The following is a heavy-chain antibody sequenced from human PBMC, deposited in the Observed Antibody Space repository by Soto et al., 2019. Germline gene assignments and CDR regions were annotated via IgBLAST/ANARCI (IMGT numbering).Heavy chain of an antibody. J-gene: IGHJ4*02. V-gene: IGHV3-23*01. D-gene: IGHD7-27*01. CDR1: GFTFSSYA. Sequence: PXGSRRLACAAAGFTFSSYAKNWVRQAPGKGLEWVSSISGLGGSRYYADSVKGRFTISRDNSKNTLYLQMSSLGADDTAVYYCAKDLTGDEDYWGQGNMVTVSS. CDR2: ISGLGGSR. CDR3: AKDLTGDEDY.